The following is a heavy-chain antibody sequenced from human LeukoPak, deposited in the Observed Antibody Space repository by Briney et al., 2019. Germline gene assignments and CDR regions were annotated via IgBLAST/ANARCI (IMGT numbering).Heavy chain of an antibody. J-gene: IGHJ4*02. CDR2: INHSGST. CDR1: GGSFSGYY. D-gene: IGHD3-16*01. V-gene: IGHV4-34*01. Sequence: SETLSLTCAVYGGSFSGYYWSWIRQPPGKGLEWIGEINHSGSTNYNPALKSRVTISVDTSTHQFSLKLSSVTAAETAVYYCARVSEPSPNLVVVPPALSDYVWGSSHFAYWGQGTLVTVSS. CDR3: ARVSEPSPNLVVVPPALSDYVWGSSHFAY.